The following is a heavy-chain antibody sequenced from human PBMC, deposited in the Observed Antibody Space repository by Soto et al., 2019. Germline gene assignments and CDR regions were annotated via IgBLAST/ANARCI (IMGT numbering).Heavy chain of an antibody. V-gene: IGHV3-23*01. J-gene: IGHJ4*02. Sequence: GGSLRLSCVASGNVFTTYAMTWVRLAPGKGLEWVSGIGSSGGTIYYADSVKGRFTISRGISKNTVYLQMNSLRAEDTAVYYCAKMSTSSWYIDYFDFWGPGTLVTVSS. CDR1: GNVFTTYA. CDR3: AKMSTSSWYIDYFDF. D-gene: IGHD6-13*01. CDR2: IGSSGGTI.